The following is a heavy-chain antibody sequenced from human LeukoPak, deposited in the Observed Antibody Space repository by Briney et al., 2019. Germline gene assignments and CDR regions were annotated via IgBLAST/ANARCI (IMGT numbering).Heavy chain of an antibody. D-gene: IGHD5-24*01. CDR1: GFTFNTYE. V-gene: IGHV3-48*03. CDR3: ARSRRDNYYYYYGMDV. J-gene: IGHJ6*02. Sequence: GGSLRLSCAASGFTFNTYEMTWVRQAPGKGLEWVSNISSSDTTIHYADSVKGRFTISRDNARNSLYLQMNSLRAEDTAVYYCARSRRDNYYYYYGMDVRGQGTTVTVSS. CDR2: ISSSDTTI.